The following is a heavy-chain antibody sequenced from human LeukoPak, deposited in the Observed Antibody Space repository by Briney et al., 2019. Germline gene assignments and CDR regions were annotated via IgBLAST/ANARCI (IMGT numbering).Heavy chain of an antibody. V-gene: IGHV3-21*01. Sequence: PGGSLRLSCAASGFTFSSYSMNWVRQAPGKGLEWVSSISSSSSYIYYADSVKGRITISRDNAKNSLYLQMNSLRAEDTAVYYCARGQEYCTNGVCSSAEYFQHWGQGTLVTVSS. CDR1: GFTFSSYS. J-gene: IGHJ1*01. CDR2: ISSSSSYI. CDR3: ARGQEYCTNGVCSSAEYFQH. D-gene: IGHD2-8*01.